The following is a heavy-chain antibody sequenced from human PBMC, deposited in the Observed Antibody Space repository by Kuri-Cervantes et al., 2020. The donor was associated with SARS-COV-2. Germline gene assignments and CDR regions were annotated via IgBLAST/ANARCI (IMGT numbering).Heavy chain of an antibody. CDR3: ARRVQSAVTTDPYYYYYMDV. V-gene: IGHV1-18*04. D-gene: IGHD4-17*01. Sequence: ASVKVSCKASGYRFHTYGITWVRLAPGQGLEWMGWISAYNGLTNYAQRFQGRVTMSMDTSTSTVFMELANLTSDDTAVYYCARRVQSAVTTDPYYYYYMDVWGKGTTVTVSS. CDR2: ISAYNGLT. J-gene: IGHJ6*03. CDR1: GYRFHTYG.